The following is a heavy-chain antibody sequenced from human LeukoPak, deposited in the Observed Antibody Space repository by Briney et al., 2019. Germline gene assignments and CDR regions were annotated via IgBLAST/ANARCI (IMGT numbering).Heavy chain of an antibody. CDR1: GASLSSGLYY. CDR3: ATSNWLRDSNFDS. D-gene: IGHD4-11*01. CDR2: IQTSPSRSA. Sequence: PSETLSLTCTVSGASLSSGLYYWNWIRQSAGKGLEWIGRIQTSPSRSANYNPSLKSRVTISVDTSKNQFSLKLTSVTAADTAVYYCATSNWLRDSNFDSWGQGTLVTVSS. J-gene: IGHJ4*02. V-gene: IGHV4-61*02.